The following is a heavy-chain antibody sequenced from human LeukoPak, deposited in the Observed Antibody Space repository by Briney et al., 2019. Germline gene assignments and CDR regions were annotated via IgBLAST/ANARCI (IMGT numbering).Heavy chain of an antibody. CDR1: GFTFGSYA. V-gene: IGHV3-74*01. J-gene: IGHJ4*02. D-gene: IGHD3-10*01. Sequence: GGSLRLSCAASGFTFGSYAMRWVRQAPGKGLEWVSRIDSDGSSTTYADSVKGRFTISRDNAKNTLYLQMNSLRADDTAVYYCARLGGRSPFDYWGQGTLVTVPS. CDR2: IDSDGSST. CDR3: ARLGGRSPFDY.